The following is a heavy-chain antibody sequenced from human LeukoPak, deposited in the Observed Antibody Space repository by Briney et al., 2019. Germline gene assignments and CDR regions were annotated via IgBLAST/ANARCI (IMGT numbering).Heavy chain of an antibody. J-gene: IGHJ2*01. Sequence: SETLSLTCTVSGGSISSGDYYWSWIRQPPGKGLEWIGYIYYSGSTYYNPSLKSRFTISVDTSKNQFSLKLSSVAAADTAVYYCARGTLAYDSSGIFLYWYFDLWGRGTLVTVSS. CDR2: IYYSGST. D-gene: IGHD3-22*01. CDR3: ARGTLAYDSSGIFLYWYFDL. V-gene: IGHV4-30-4*01. CDR1: GGSISSGDYY.